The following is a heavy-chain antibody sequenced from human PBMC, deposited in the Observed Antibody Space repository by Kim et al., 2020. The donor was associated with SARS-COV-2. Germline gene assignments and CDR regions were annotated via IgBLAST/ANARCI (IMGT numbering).Heavy chain of an antibody. Sequence: ADSGNGRFTISRDNSKNTLYLQMNSLRAEDTAVYYCARVRFSFDWLLPDYWGQGTLVTVSS. D-gene: IGHD3-9*01. CDR3: ARVRFSFDWLLPDY. J-gene: IGHJ4*02. V-gene: IGHV3-33*01.